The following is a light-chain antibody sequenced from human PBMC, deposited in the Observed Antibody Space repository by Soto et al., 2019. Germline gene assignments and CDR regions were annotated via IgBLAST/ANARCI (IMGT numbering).Light chain of an antibody. CDR3: QQSYSTPFT. J-gene: IGKJ2*01. Sequence: DIQMTQSPSSLSADVGDRVTITCRASQSLSDYLNWYQQKPGKAPNLLIHGASTLQSGVPSRFSGGGSGTEFTLTISSLQPEDFATYYCQQSYSTPFTFGQGTKLDIK. CDR2: GAS. V-gene: IGKV1-39*01. CDR1: QSLSDY.